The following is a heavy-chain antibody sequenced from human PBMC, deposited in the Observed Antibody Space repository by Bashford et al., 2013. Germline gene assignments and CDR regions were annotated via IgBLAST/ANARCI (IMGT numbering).Heavy chain of an antibody. J-gene: IGHJ6*01. D-gene: IGHD2-2*01. CDR3: ARDGEKYQLPYRNYYYPTGMDV. Sequence: SVKGLLQGLLGGTFSSYAISWVRQAPGQGLEWMGGIIPIFGYSKLRTEVPRAESRLPADKSTSTAYMELSSLRSEDTAVYYCARDGEKYQLPYRNYYYPTGMDVWGAKGPRSPVSS. CDR1: GGTFSSYA. V-gene: IGHV1-69*06. CDR2: IIPIFGYS.